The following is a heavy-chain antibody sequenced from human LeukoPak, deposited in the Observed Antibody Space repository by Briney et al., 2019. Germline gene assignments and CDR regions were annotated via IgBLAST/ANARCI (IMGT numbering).Heavy chain of an antibody. CDR2: ISGSGGST. J-gene: IGHJ4*02. Sequence: GGSLRLSCAASGFTFSTYTMNWVRQAPGKGLEWVSAISGSGGSTYYADSVKGRFTISRDNSKNTLYLQMNSLRAEDTAVYYCAKGEVVIAIYVYWGQGTLVTVSS. CDR3: AKGEVVIAIYVY. CDR1: GFTFSTYT. D-gene: IGHD2-21*01. V-gene: IGHV3-23*01.